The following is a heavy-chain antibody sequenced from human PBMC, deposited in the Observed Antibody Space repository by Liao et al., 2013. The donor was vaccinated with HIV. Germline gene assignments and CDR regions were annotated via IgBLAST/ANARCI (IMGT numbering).Heavy chain of an antibody. J-gene: IGHJ2*01. V-gene: IGHV4-4*07. Sequence: QVQLQESGPGLVKPSETLSLTCTVSGDSVSSFYWTWIRQPAGKGLEWIGHMHASGITKYNPALRSRVTVSVDTSKNQFSLRLSSVRAADTAVYYCVRGRGELVPWYLDLWGRGTLVTVSS. CDR3: VRGRGELVPWYLDL. CDR1: GDSVSSFY. D-gene: IGHD1-7*01. CDR2: MHASGIT.